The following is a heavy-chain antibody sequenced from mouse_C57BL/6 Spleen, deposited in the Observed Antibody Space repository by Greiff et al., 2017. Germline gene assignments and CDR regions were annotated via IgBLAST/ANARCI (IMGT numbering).Heavy chain of an antibody. Sequence: VQLQQSGPELVKPGDSVKISCKASGYSFTGYFMNWVMQSHGKSLEWIGRINPYNGDTFYNQKFKGKATLTVDKSSSTAHMELRSLTSEDSAVYYCARDEAIYYYGSSYPYYFDYWGQGTTLTVSS. CDR2: INPYNGDT. CDR1: GYSFTGYF. CDR3: ARDEAIYYYGSSYPYYFDY. D-gene: IGHD1-1*01. V-gene: IGHV1-20*01. J-gene: IGHJ2*01.